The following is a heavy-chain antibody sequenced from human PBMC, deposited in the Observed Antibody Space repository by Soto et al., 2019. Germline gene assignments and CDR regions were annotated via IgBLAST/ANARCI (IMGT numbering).Heavy chain of an antibody. J-gene: IGHJ3*02. CDR3: ARGGGSGYSDGFDI. CDR1: GYIFNTYF. D-gene: IGHD5-12*01. V-gene: IGHV1-46*02. Sequence: ASVKVSCKASGYIFNTYFIHWVRQAPGQGLEWMGIANPSGGSTSHGQKVQGRVTRTRDTSTSTVYMELSSLRSDDTAVYYCARGGGSGYSDGFDIWGQGTMVTVSS. CDR2: ANPSGGST.